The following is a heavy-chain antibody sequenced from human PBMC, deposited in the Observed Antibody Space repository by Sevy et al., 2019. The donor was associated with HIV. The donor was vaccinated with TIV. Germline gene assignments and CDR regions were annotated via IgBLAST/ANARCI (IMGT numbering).Heavy chain of an antibody. D-gene: IGHD2-21*01. Sequence: GGSLRLSCAASGLTLSTTGMSWVRQAPGKGLEWVAGITNNGDTYYADSVKGQFTVSGDNSKNTLYLQLNSLRDDDTAVYYCAGGDTTMIAGLDYWGQGTLVTVSS. CDR1: GLTLSTTG. CDR2: ITNNGDT. J-gene: IGHJ4*02. CDR3: AGGDTTMIAGLDY. V-gene: IGHV3-23*01.